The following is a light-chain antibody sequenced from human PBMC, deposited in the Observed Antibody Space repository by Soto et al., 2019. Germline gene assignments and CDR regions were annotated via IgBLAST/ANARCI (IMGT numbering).Light chain of an antibody. CDR3: QTWGTGFQI. J-gene: IGLJ2*01. Sequence: QPVLTQSPSASASLGASVKLTCTLSSGHSSYTIAWHQQHPEKGPRYLMRLNSDGSHNKGDGIPDRFSGSSSGAERYLTISSLQSEDEADYYCQTWGTGFQIFGGGTKLTVL. CDR2: LNSDGSH. CDR1: SGHSSYT. V-gene: IGLV4-69*02.